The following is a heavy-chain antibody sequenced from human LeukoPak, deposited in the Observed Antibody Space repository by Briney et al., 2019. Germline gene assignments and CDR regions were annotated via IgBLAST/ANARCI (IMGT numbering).Heavy chain of an antibody. J-gene: IGHJ5*02. V-gene: IGHV4-31*03. Sequence: SQTLSLTCTVSGGSISSGGYYWSWIRQHPGKGLEWIGYIYYSGSTYYNPSLKSRVTISVDTSKNQFSLKLSSVTAADTAVYYCARDMVRGVMLSPWGQGTLVTVSS. CDR2: IYYSGST. CDR1: GGSISSGGYY. D-gene: IGHD3-10*01. CDR3: ARDMVRGVMLSP.